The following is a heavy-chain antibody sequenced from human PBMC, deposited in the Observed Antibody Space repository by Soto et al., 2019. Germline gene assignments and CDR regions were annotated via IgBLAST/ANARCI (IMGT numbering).Heavy chain of an antibody. Sequence: SETLSLTCTVSGGSISSSSYYWGWIRQPPGKGLEWIGSIYYSGSTYYNPSLKSRVTISVDTSKNQLSLKLSSVTAADTAVYYCARTITMVRGVIIPEDWFDPWGQGTLVTVSS. CDR1: GGSISSSSYY. CDR3: ARTITMVRGVIIPEDWFDP. J-gene: IGHJ5*02. D-gene: IGHD3-10*01. V-gene: IGHV4-39*01. CDR2: IYYSGST.